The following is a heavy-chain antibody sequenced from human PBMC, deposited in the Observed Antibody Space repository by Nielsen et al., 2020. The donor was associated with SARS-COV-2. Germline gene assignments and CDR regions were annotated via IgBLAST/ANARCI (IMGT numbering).Heavy chain of an antibody. D-gene: IGHD2/OR15-2a*01. CDR1: GYTLTELS. J-gene: IGHJ5*02. CDR2: FDPEDGET. Sequence: ASVKVSCKVSGYTLTELSMHWVRQAPGKGLEWMGGFDPEDGETIYAQKFQGRVTMTEDTSTDTAYMELSSLRSEDTAVYYCATGPPASTSWWFDPWGQGTLVTVSS. V-gene: IGHV1-24*01. CDR3: ATGPPASTSWWFDP.